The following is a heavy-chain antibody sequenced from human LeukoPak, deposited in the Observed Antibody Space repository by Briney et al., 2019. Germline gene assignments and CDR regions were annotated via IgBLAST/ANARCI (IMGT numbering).Heavy chain of an antibody. D-gene: IGHD3-16*02. V-gene: IGHV4-59*08. CDR2: IYVTGT. CDR3: ARHIGGGIEDMDV. CDR1: GGSIGTYY. Sequence: SETLSLTCTVSGGSIGTYYWSWSRHSPGEGLEWIGYIYVTGTRYNPYLQSRVTISVDRSRNQFFLKMSSVTAADTAVYYCARHIGGGIEDMDVWGKGTKVIVSS. J-gene: IGHJ6*03.